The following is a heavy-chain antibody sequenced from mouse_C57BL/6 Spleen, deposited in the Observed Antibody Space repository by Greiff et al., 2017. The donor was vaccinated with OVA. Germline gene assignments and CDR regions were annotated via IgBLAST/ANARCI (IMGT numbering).Heavy chain of an antibody. Sequence: QFQLQQSGPGLVQPSQSLPIPCTASGFSLTSYGVHWVRQSPGKGLEWLGVIWSGGSTDYNAAFISRLSISKDNSKSQVFFKMNSLQADDTAIYYCARNYFYDYDGYYAMDYWGQGTSVTVSS. D-gene: IGHD2-4*01. CDR2: IWSGGST. J-gene: IGHJ4*01. V-gene: IGHV2-2*01. CDR1: GFSLTSYG. CDR3: ARNYFYDYDGYYAMDY.